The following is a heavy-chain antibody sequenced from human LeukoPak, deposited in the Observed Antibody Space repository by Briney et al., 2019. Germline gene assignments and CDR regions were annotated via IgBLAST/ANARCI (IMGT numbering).Heavy chain of an antibody. CDR2: ISYIGTT. J-gene: IGHJ5*02. CDR1: GGSIINYY. Sequence: SETLSLTCTVSGGSIINYYWNWIRQPPGKGPEWIAYISYIGTTNYNPSLKSRVTISEDTSKNQFSLTLSSVTAADTTVYYCASFSFGRNWFDPWGQGTLVTVSS. D-gene: IGHD5-18*01. V-gene: IGHV4-59*08. CDR3: ASFSFGRNWFDP.